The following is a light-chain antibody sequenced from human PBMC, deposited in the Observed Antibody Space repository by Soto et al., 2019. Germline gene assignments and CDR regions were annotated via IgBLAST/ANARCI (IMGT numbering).Light chain of an antibody. CDR3: QQYNSYST. Sequence: DIQMTQSPSILSASVGDRVTITCRASQYIDRYLAWYQQKPGKAPKLLIYDVSTLESGVPSRFSGRGAGTEFTLTISSLQPDDFATYYCQQYNSYSTFGPGTKAEIK. J-gene: IGKJ3*01. CDR1: QYIDRY. V-gene: IGKV1-5*01. CDR2: DVS.